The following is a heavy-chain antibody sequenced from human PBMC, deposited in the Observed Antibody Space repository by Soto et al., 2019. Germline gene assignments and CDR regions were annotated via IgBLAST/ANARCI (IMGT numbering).Heavy chain of an antibody. CDR2: IHYSGST. Sequence: SETLSLSCTVSGASISSGDYYWTWIRQPPGKGQEWIGYIHYSGSTYSNPSLRERVTLSVDTSKHQVSMQLNSVTAAFTSVFFCARYYGRSKWGNAIDIWGKATMVTVS. J-gene: IGHJ3*02. CDR1: GASISSGDYY. CDR3: ARYYGRSKWGNAIDI. D-gene: IGHD4-17*01. V-gene: IGHV4-61*08.